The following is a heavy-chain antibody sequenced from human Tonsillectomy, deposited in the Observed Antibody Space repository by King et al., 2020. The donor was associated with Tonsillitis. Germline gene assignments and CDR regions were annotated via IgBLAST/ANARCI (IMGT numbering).Heavy chain of an antibody. CDR2: ISYDGSDK. CDR1: GFTFSNYG. D-gene: IGHD3-10*01. CDR3: ARGEVKSYYDSESHYVYDAFDI. V-gene: IGHV3-33*05. J-gene: IGHJ3*02. Sequence: VQLVESGGGVVQSGRSLRLSCAASGFTFSNYGMHWVRQAPGKGLEWVAVISYDGSDKYYADSVKGRFTISRDNSKNTLYLQMNSLRAEDTAVYYCARGEVKSYYDSESHYVYDAFDIWDQGTMVTVSS.